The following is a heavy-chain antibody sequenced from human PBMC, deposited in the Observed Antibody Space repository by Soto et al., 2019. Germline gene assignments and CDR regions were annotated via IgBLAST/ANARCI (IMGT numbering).Heavy chain of an antibody. CDR2: INPNSGGT. J-gene: IGHJ3*02. V-gene: IGHV1-2*04. CDR3: ARGYDSSGYYYSGGAFDI. Sequence: ASVKVSCNASGYTFTGYYMHWVRQAPGQGLEWMGWINPNSGGTNYAQKFQGWVTMTRDTSISTGYMELSRLRSDDTAVYYCARGYDSSGYYYSGGAFDIWGQGTMVTVSS. D-gene: IGHD3-22*01. CDR1: GYTFTGYY.